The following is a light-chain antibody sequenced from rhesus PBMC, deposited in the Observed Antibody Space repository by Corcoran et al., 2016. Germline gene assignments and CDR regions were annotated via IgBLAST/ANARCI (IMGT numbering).Light chain of an antibody. CDR1: QGISSW. J-gene: IGKJ1*01. CDR3: QQHNSYPWT. V-gene: IGKV1S4*01. Sequence: DIQMTQSPSSLSASVGDRVTITCQASQGISSWLAWYQQKPGKAPKLLIYAASRLQSGVPSMFSGNGSGTEFTLTISSLQPEDFATYDCQQHNSYPWTFGQGTKVEIK. CDR2: AAS.